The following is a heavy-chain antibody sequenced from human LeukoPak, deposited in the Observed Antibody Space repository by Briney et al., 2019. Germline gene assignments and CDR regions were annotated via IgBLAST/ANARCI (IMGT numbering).Heavy chain of an antibody. CDR2: INPNSGGT. D-gene: IGHD4-17*01. V-gene: IGHV1-2*02. J-gene: IGHJ4*02. Sequence: GASVKVSCKASGYTFTGYYMHWVRQAPGQGLEWMGWINPNSGGTNYAQKLQGRVTMTTDTSTSTAYMELRSLRSDDTAVYYCARDGVGYGHAQTASFDYWGQGTLVTVSS. CDR1: GYTFTGYY. CDR3: ARDGVGYGHAQTASFDY.